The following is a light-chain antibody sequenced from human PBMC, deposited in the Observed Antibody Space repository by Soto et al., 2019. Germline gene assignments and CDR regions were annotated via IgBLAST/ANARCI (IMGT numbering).Light chain of an antibody. CDR3: CSYAGSGTDNYV. V-gene: IGLV2-23*01. Sequence: QSALTQPASASGSPGQSITISCTGTSSDIGTYNLVSWYQHYPGKAPKLMIYEGIKRPSGVSNRFSGSKSGNTAFLTISGLQAEDEADYYCCSYAGSGTDNYVFGSGTKLTVL. J-gene: IGLJ1*01. CDR1: SSDIGTYNL. CDR2: EGI.